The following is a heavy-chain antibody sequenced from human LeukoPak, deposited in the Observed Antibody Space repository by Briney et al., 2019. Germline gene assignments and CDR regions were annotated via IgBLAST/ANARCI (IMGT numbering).Heavy chain of an antibody. CDR2: ISSSSSTI. CDR1: GFTFSDYS. Sequence: GGSLRLSCAASGFTFSDYSMNWVRQAPGKGLEWVSYISSSSSTIYYADSVKGRFTISRDNAKNSLYLQMNSLRDDDTAVYYCARRYYYDGSGSLDYWGQGTLVTVSS. CDR3: ARRYYYDGSGSLDY. D-gene: IGHD3-22*01. J-gene: IGHJ4*02. V-gene: IGHV3-48*02.